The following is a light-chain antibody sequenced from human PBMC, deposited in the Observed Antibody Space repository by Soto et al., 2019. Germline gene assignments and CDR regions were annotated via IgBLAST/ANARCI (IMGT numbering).Light chain of an antibody. CDR3: QQSHTYST. Sequence: DIQMTQSPSTLSASVGDRVTITCRASQSINNWLAWYQQKPGKAPKLLIDKASTLESGAPSRFSGSGSGTEFTLTISSLQPDDFATYYCQQSHTYSTFGQGTNVEV. J-gene: IGKJ1*01. CDR1: QSINNW. V-gene: IGKV1-5*03. CDR2: KAS.